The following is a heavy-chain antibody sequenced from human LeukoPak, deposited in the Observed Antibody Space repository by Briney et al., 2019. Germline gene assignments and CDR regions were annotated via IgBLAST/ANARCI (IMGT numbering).Heavy chain of an antibody. Sequence: ASVKVSCKASGYTFTNYWIAWVRQTPGKGLEWMGIIYPIDSDTRYSLSFRGQVTFSADKSISTAYLQWSSLKDSDTAMYYCARPSAYGEDAFDVWGQGTMVTVSS. CDR2: IYPIDSDT. CDR1: GYTFTNYW. CDR3: ARPSAYGEDAFDV. J-gene: IGHJ3*01. V-gene: IGHV5-51*01. D-gene: IGHD2-21*01.